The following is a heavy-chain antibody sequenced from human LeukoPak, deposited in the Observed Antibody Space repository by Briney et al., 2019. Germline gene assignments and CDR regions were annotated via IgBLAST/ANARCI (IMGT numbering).Heavy chain of an antibody. CDR1: GFPFSSFA. V-gene: IGHV3-23*01. D-gene: IGHD3-10*01. CDR2: ISGSGGTT. J-gene: IGHJ6*04. Sequence: GGSLRLSCVPSGFPFSSFAMTWVRQAPGKGLEWVSSISGSGGTTYYADSVKGRFTTSRDSSKNMLYLHMNRLRAEDTAVYYCAKSPYFYNSGRSVDVWGKGTTVTVSS. CDR3: AKSPYFYNSGRSVDV.